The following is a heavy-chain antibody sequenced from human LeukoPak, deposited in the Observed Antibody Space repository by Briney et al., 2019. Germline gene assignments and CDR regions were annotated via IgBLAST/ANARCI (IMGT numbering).Heavy chain of an antibody. Sequence: GSSVKVSCKASGGTFSSYAISWVRQAPGQGLEWMGGIIPIFGTANYAQKFQGRVTMTRDMSTSTVYMELSSLRSEDTAVYYCARDVTGLRGYSYGFVQRWLQSTAYDYWGQGTLVTVSS. CDR3: ARDVTGLRGYSYGFVQRWLQSTAYDY. V-gene: IGHV1-69*05. J-gene: IGHJ4*02. D-gene: IGHD5-18*01. CDR2: IIPIFGTA. CDR1: GGTFSSYA.